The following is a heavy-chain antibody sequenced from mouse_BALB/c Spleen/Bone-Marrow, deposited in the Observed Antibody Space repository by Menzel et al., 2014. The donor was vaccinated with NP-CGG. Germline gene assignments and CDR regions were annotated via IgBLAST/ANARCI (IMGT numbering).Heavy chain of an antibody. J-gene: IGHJ2*01. CDR3: ARGNYGNYVDYFDY. V-gene: IGHV5-6-3*01. D-gene: IGHD2-1*01. CDR1: GFTFSSYG. CDR2: INSNGGST. Sequence: EVQVVESGGGLVQPGGSLKLSCAASGFTFSSYGMSWVRQTPDKRLELVASINSNGGSTYYPDSVEGRFTVSRDNAKNTLSLQMSSLKSEDTAMYYCARGNYGNYVDYFDYWGQGTTLTVSS.